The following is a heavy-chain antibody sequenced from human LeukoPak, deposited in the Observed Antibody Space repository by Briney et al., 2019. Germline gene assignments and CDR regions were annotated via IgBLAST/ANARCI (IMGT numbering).Heavy chain of an antibody. CDR2: ITGDSAYI. D-gene: IGHD2-2*01. Sequence: GGSLRLSRAASGFTFSTYAMNWVRQAPGEGLKWVSCITGDSAYIYYADSVKGRFTISRDNAKNSLYLQMNSLRAEDTAVYYCARYGVSSSTSYIDFWGQGTLVTVSS. CDR3: ARYGVSSSTSYIDF. CDR1: GFTFSTYA. J-gene: IGHJ4*02. V-gene: IGHV3-21*01.